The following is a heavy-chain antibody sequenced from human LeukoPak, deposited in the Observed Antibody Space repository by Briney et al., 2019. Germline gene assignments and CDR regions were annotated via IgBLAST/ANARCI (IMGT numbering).Heavy chain of an antibody. J-gene: IGHJ4*02. V-gene: IGHV3-48*01. CDR2: VTSSSSTI. Sequence: GRSLRLSCAASGVTFSSYSMNWVRQAPEKGLESVSYVTSSSSTIHYADSVKCRLTIPRDNSKNTLYLQKNSLRVENTAVYYCVQQKTSTIIWGQGILVTVSS. CDR1: GVTFSSYS. CDR3: VQQKTSTII. D-gene: IGHD5-24*01.